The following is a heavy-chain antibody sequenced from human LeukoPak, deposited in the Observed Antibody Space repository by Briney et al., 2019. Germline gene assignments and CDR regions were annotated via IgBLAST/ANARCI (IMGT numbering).Heavy chain of an antibody. Sequence: GGSLRLSCEASGFTFSSYGMHWVRHAPGKGLEWVAVVWNDGTNKYSADSVKGRFTISRDNSKNTVYLQMNSLRPEDTAVYYCARDSGTNGYYFEYFHHWGQGTLVTVSS. CDR1: GFTFSSYG. V-gene: IGHV3-30*19. J-gene: IGHJ1*01. D-gene: IGHD3-22*01. CDR3: ARDSGTNGYYFEYFHH. CDR2: VWNDGTNK.